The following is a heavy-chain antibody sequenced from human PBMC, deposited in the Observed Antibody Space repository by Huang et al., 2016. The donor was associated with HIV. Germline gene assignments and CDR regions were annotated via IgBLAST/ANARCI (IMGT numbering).Heavy chain of an antibody. Sequence: QVQLVESGGGVVQPGGSLGLSCTASGFTFGSFGMHWVRQAPGKGLEWVAFRRYDGNNYYYADSVRGRFTISRDNSKDTLYLQMNRLRPDDSAVYYCAKDLTYTFGRHFDYWGRGTLVTVSS. CDR1: GFTFGSFG. CDR3: AKDLTYTFGRHFDY. J-gene: IGHJ4*02. V-gene: IGHV3-30*02. D-gene: IGHD3-3*01. CDR2: RRYDGNNY.